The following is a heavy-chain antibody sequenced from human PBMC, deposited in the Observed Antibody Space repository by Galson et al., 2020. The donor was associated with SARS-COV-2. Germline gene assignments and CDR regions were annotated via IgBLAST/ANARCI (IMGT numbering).Heavy chain of an antibody. CDR3: ARVGGSSAPAHAFDF. D-gene: IGHD1-26*01. CDR2: IYHSGNI. V-gene: IGHV4-38-2*01. J-gene: IGHJ3*01. Sequence: PSETLSLTCAVSAYSISSGYYWGWIRQSPEKGLEWIANIYHSGNIDYNPSLKSRVTMSVDTSKNQFSLKLTSVTDADTAVYYCARVGGSSAPAHAFDFWGQGTLVTVSS. CDR1: AYSISSGYY.